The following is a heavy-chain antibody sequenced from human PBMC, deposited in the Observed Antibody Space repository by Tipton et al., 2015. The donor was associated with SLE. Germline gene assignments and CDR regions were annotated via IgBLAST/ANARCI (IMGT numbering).Heavy chain of an antibody. J-gene: IGHJ6*02. D-gene: IGHD5-18*01. V-gene: IGHV4-59*01. CDR1: GGSISNYW. Sequence: TLSLTCIVSGGSISNYWWTWIRQPPGKGLEWIGSIFYTGSTTYNPSPKSRLTVSVDTPKNQFSLKLTSVTAADTAVYYCARISVDTTMAQRVDYGMDVWGQGTTVTVSS. CDR2: IFYTGST. CDR3: ARISVDTTMAQRVDYGMDV.